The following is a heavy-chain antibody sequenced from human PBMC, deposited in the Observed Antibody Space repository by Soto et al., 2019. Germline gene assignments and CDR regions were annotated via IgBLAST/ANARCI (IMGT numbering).Heavy chain of an antibody. D-gene: IGHD3-16*01. Sequence: GGSLRLSCAASGFSFGSYAMKWVRQAPGKGLEWVSHITSGSNLIYYADSVKGRFTISRDNAKNSVYLQMNSLKDEDTAIYYCARVGGRSGNLDYWGQGTLVTVSS. CDR1: GFSFGSYA. V-gene: IGHV3-48*02. J-gene: IGHJ4*02. CDR3: ARVGGRSGNLDY. CDR2: ITSGSNLI.